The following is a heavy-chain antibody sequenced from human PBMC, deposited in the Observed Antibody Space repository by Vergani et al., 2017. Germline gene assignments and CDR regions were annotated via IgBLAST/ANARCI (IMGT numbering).Heavy chain of an antibody. CDR1: GGSISSYY. V-gene: IGHV4-59*01. Sequence: QVQLQESGPGLVKPSETLSLTCTVSGGSISSYYWSWIRQPPGKGLEWIGYIYYSGSTNYNPSLKSRVTISVDTSKNQFSLKLSSVTAADTAVYYCAGRGDYDILTGYWYYFDYWGQGTLVTVSS. J-gene: IGHJ4*02. CDR2: IYYSGST. D-gene: IGHD3-9*01. CDR3: AGRGDYDILTGYWYYFDY.